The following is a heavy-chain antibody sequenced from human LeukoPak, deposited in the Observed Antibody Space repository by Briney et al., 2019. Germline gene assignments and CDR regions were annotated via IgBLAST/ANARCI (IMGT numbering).Heavy chain of an antibody. Sequence: SETLSLTCAVYGGSFSGYYWSWIRQPPGKGLEWIGEINHSGSTNYNPSLKSRVTMSVDTSKNQFSLKLSSVTAADTAVYYCARIRADPPRFSLNYYYYGMDVWGQGTTVTVSS. CDR3: ARIRADPPRFSLNYYYYGMDV. V-gene: IGHV4-34*01. CDR2: INHSGST. CDR1: GGSFSGYY. J-gene: IGHJ6*02. D-gene: IGHD3-10*01.